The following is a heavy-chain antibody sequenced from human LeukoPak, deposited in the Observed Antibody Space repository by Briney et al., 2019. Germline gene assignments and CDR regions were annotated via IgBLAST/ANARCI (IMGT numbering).Heavy chain of an antibody. D-gene: IGHD2-2*01. Sequence: SETLSLTCTVSGGSISSSSYYWGWIRQPPGKGLEWIGSIYYSGSTNYNPSLKSRVTISVDTSKNQFSLKLSSVTAADTAVYYCASSYCSSTSCYDGWFDPWGQGTLVTVSS. V-gene: IGHV4-39*07. CDR3: ASSYCSSTSCYDGWFDP. CDR2: IYYSGST. CDR1: GGSISSSSYY. J-gene: IGHJ5*02.